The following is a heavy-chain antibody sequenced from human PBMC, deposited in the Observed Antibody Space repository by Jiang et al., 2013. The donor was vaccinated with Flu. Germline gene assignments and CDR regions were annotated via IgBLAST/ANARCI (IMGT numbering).Heavy chain of an antibody. J-gene: IGHJ4*02. CDR3: ARVTGSWWFGELLFDS. CDR1: GFTFGQHG. D-gene: IGHD3-10*01. Sequence: VQLLESGGGVVRPGGSLRLSCAASGFTFGQHGMSWVRQAPGKGLEWVSGISWNGGSTGFADSVKGRFTISRDNAKNSVYLQMNSLRAEDTALYYCARVTGSWWFGELLFDSGGQGTLVTVSS. V-gene: IGHV3-20*04. CDR2: ISWNGGST.